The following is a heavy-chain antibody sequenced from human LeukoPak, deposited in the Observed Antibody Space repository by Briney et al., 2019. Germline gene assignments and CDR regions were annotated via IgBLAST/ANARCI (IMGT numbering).Heavy chain of an antibody. Sequence: ASVKVSCKASGYTFTDYYMHWVRQAPGQGLEWMGLTNPNSGGTNYAQKFQDRVSMTRDTSISTAYMELSRLRSDDTAVYYCARGSPMLRGRPFDYWGQGTLVTVSS. J-gene: IGHJ4*02. CDR1: GYTFTDYY. CDR3: ARGSPMLRGRPFDY. CDR2: TNPNSGGT. D-gene: IGHD3-10*01. V-gene: IGHV1-2*02.